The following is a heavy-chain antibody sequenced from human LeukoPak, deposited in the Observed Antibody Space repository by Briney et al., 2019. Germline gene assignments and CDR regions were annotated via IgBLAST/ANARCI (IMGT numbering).Heavy chain of an antibody. D-gene: IGHD2-2*02. CDR1: GFTFSSYG. J-gene: IGHJ4*02. Sequence: PGGSLRLSCAASGFTFSSYGMHWVRQAPGKGLEWAAFIRYDGSNKYYADSVKGRFTISRDSSKNTLYLQMNSLRAEDTAVYYCAKDPQLYCSSTSCYTNYFDYWGQGTLVTVSS. CDR3: AKDPQLYCSSTSCYTNYFDY. CDR2: IRYDGSNK. V-gene: IGHV3-30*02.